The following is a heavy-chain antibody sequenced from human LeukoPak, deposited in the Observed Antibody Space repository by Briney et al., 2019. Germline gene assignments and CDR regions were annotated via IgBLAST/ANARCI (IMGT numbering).Heavy chain of an antibody. D-gene: IGHD3-22*01. CDR2: IYTSGST. CDR3: AREEGWEYYYEGDAFDI. CDR1: GGSISSYY. J-gene: IGHJ3*02. Sequence: SETLSLTCTVSGGSISSYYWSWIRQPPGKGLEWIGRIYTSGSTNYNPSLKSRVTMSVDTSKNQFSLKLSSVTAADTAVYYCAREEGWEYYYEGDAFDIWGQGTMVTVSS. V-gene: IGHV4-4*07.